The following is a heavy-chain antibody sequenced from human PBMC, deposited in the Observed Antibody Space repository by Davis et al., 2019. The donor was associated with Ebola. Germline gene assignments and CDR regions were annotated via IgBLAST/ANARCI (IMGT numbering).Heavy chain of an antibody. CDR1: GFTFSSYA. D-gene: IGHD3-10*01. V-gene: IGHV3-30-3*01. J-gene: IGHJ3*01. Sequence: GVSLRLSCAASGFTFSSYAMHWVRQAPGKGLEWVAVISYDGSNKYYADSVKGRFTISRDNPKNTLYLQMNSLRIEDTAVYYCVRDYGWGFEVWGQGTMVTVSS. CDR3: VRDYGWGFEV. CDR2: ISYDGSNK.